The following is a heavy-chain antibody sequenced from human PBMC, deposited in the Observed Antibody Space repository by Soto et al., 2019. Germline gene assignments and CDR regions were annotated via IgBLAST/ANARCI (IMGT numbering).Heavy chain of an antibody. CDR2: INHSGST. D-gene: IGHD3-10*01. V-gene: IGHV4-34*01. CDR1: GGSFSGYY. J-gene: IGHJ6*02. CDR3: ARGPLGRGVITHCRSCGMDV. Sequence: QVQLQQWGAGLLKPSETLSLTCAVYGGSFSGYYWSWIRQPPGKGLEWIGEINHSGSTNYNPSLKGRHNRPADTHKNQFHLKLHALTPADPAAYYCARGPLGRGVITHCRSCGMDVWGQGTTVTVSS.